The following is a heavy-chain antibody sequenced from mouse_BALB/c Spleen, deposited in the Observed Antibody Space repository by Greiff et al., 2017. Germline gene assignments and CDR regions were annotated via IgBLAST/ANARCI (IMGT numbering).Heavy chain of an antibody. CDR2: IDPFNGGT. D-gene: IGHD1-1*01. Sequence: EVQLQQSGPELMKPGASVKISCKASGYSFTSYYMHWVKQSHGKSLEWIGYIDPFNGGTSYNQKFKGKATLTVDKSSSTAYMHLSSLTSEDSAVYYCARKDYGSSLYAMDYWGQGTSVTVSS. CDR3: ARKDYGSSLYAMDY. V-gene: IGHV1S135*01. CDR1: GYSFTSYY. J-gene: IGHJ4*01.